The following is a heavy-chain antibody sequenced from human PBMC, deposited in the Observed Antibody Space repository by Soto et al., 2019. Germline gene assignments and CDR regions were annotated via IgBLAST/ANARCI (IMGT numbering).Heavy chain of an antibody. CDR2: MNPNSGNT. D-gene: IGHD4-17*01. CDR3: ARAFYGDYVEGDAFDI. CDR1: GYTFTSYD. V-gene: IGHV1-8*01. J-gene: IGHJ3*02. Sequence: ASVKVSCKASGYTFTSYDINWVRQATGQGLEWMGWMNPNSGNTGYARKFQGRVTMTRNTSISTAYMELGSLRSEDTAVYYCARAFYGDYVEGDAFDIWGQGTMVTVSS.